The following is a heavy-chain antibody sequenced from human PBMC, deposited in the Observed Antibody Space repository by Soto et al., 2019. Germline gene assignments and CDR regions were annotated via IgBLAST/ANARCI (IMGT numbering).Heavy chain of an antibody. CDR3: AKDSYLHYGSGSYLTGGFDY. J-gene: IGHJ4*02. CDR2: ISGSGGST. D-gene: IGHD3-10*01. V-gene: IGHV3-23*01. CDR1: GFTFSSYA. Sequence: EVQLLESGGGLVQPGGSLRLSCAASGFTFSSYAMSWVRQAPGKRLEWVSAISGSGGSTYYADSVKGRFTISRDNSKNTLYLQMNSLRAEDTAVYYCAKDSYLHYGSGSYLTGGFDYWGQGTLVTVSS.